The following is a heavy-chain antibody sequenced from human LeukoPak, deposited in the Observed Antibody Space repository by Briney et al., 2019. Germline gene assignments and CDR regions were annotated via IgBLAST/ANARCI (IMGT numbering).Heavy chain of an antibody. CDR2: FDPEDGET. J-gene: IGHJ4*02. D-gene: IGHD1-26*01. CDR3: ATDLSSSGSYYEVHY. CDR1: GYTLTELS. Sequence: ASVKVSCKVSGYTLTELSMHWVRQAPGKGLEWMGGFDPEDGETIYAQKFQGRVTMTEDTSTDTAYMELSSLRSGDTAVYYCATDLSSSGSYYEVHYWGQGTLVTVSS. V-gene: IGHV1-24*01.